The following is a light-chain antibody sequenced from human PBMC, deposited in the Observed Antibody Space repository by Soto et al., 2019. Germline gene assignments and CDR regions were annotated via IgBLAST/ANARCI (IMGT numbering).Light chain of an antibody. V-gene: IGKV1-9*01. CDR1: QDIYNF. J-gene: IGKJ5*01. CDR2: ATS. CDR3: QQVTLSPST. Sequence: SPCSPSHSIENRVTITCLASQDIYNFLAWYQQKPGKAPKLLIYATSTLQSGVPSRFSGSQSGTEFTLPISRLSREAFVPYYCQQVTLSPSTFGLGTRLEIK.